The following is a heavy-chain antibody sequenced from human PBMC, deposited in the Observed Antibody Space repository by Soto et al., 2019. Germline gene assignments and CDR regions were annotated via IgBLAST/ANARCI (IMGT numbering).Heavy chain of an antibody. D-gene: IGHD2-2*01. J-gene: IGHJ4*02. Sequence: QVQLVQSGAEVKKPGASVKVSCKASGYTFTSYAMHWLRQAPGQRLEWMGWINAGNGNTKYSQKFQGRVTITRDTSASTAYMELSSLRSEDTAVYYCARDHCSSTRCYGPTFDYWGQGTLVTVSS. CDR3: ARDHCSSTRCYGPTFDY. V-gene: IGHV1-3*01. CDR2: INAGNGNT. CDR1: GYTFTSYA.